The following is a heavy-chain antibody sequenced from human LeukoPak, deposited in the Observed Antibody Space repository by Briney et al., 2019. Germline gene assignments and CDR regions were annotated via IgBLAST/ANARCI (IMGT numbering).Heavy chain of an antibody. CDR3: ARSPPIVGASYYFDY. J-gene: IGHJ4*02. D-gene: IGHD1-26*01. V-gene: IGHV4-30-2*01. CDR1: GGSISSGGYS. Sequence: PSQTLSLTCAVSGGSISSGGYSWSWIRQPPGKGLEWIGYIYHSGSTYYNPPLKSRVTISVDRSKNQFFLKLSSVTAADTAVYYCARSPPIVGASYYFDYWGQGTLVTVSS. CDR2: IYHSGST.